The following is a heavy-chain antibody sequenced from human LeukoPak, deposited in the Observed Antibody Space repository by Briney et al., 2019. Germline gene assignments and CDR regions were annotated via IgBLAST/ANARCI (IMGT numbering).Heavy chain of an antibody. Sequence: SQTLSLTCTVSGGSISDAAYYWSWIRQHPGEGLEWIGYIYFSGSTSYNPSLKSRVTISLDTSKIQFSLKLTSMTAADTAVYYCARRGRLVTVWFDPWGQGTLVTVSS. D-gene: IGHD2/OR15-2a*01. CDR2: IYFSGST. CDR3: ARRGRLVTVWFDP. V-gene: IGHV4-31*03. CDR1: GGSISDAAYY. J-gene: IGHJ5*02.